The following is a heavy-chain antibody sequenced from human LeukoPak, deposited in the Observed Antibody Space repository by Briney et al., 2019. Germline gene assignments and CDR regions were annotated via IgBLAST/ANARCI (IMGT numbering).Heavy chain of an antibody. V-gene: IGHV3-23*01. CDR3: AKDRVVGATGNWFDP. D-gene: IGHD1-26*01. Sequence: GGSLRLSCAASGFTLSTYAMSWVRQTPGKGLEWVAATSSSDAGTYHADSVRGRFTISRDNSKNTLYLQMNSLRAEDTAVYYCAKDRVVGATGNWFDPWGQGTLVTVSS. CDR1: GFTLSTYA. CDR2: TSSSDAGT. J-gene: IGHJ5*02.